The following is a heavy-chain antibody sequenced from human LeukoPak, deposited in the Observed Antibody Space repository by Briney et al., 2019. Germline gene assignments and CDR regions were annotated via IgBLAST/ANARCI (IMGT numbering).Heavy chain of an antibody. CDR2: IYYSGST. CDR3: AGTPDYSNYVGFDY. CDR1: GGSISSYY. D-gene: IGHD4-4*01. V-gene: IGHV4-59*08. Sequence: RSETLSLTCTVSGGSISSYYWSWVRQPPGKGLEWIGYIYYSGSTNYNPTLKSRVTISVDTSKNQSSLKLSSVTAADTAVYYCAGTPDYSNYVGFDYWGQGTLVTVSS. J-gene: IGHJ4*02.